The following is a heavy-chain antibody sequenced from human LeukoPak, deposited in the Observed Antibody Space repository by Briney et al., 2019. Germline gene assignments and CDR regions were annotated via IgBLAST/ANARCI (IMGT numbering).Heavy chain of an antibody. CDR3: ARDRYGDGFAHFDY. CDR1: GYTFTAYA. J-gene: IGHJ4*02. Sequence: ASVKVSCKASGYTFTAYAMHWVRQAPGQGLEWMGWITPSDGANYAQKFQGRVTMSRDTSMSTAYMDLNRLTSDDTAVYFCARDRYGDGFAHFDYWGQGTLVTVSS. D-gene: IGHD5-24*01. V-gene: IGHV1-2*02. CDR2: ITPSDGA.